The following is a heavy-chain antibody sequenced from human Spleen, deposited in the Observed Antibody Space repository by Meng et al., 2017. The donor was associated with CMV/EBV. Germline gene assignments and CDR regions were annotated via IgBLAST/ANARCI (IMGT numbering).Heavy chain of an antibody. J-gene: IGHJ2*01. Sequence: GESLKISCAASGFTFSSYSMNWVRQAPGKGLEWVSYISSGGTTIHYADSVKGRFTISRDNAKNSLYLQMNSLRAEDTAVYYCARIGEGSSGTNWYFDLWGRGTLVTVSS. CDR1: GFTFSSYS. CDR2: ISSGGTTI. V-gene: IGHV3-48*04. D-gene: IGHD3-22*01. CDR3: ARIGEGSSGTNWYFDL.